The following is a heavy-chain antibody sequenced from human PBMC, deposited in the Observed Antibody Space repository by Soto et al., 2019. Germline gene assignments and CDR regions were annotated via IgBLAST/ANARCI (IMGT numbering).Heavy chain of an antibody. CDR3: ARHSPLYSSGWSGEGDFDY. D-gene: IGHD6-19*01. Sequence: PSETLSLTCTVSGGSISSSSSSWGWIRQPPGKGLEWLGIISYSGSTYYSPSLKSRVTISVDASKNQFSLKLSSVTAADTAVYYCARHSPLYSSGWSGEGDFDYWGQGTLVTVSS. V-gene: IGHV4-39*01. CDR1: GGSISSSSSS. CDR2: ISYSGST. J-gene: IGHJ4*02.